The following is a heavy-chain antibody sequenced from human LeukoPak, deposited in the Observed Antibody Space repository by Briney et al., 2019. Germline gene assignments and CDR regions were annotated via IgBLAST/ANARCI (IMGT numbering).Heavy chain of an antibody. CDR1: GYTFTGYY. J-gene: IGHJ5*02. Sequence: ASVTVSCKTSGYTFTGYYMHWVRQAPGQGLEWMGWINPKSGGTNYAQKFLGRVTLTRDTSINTAYMELTSLRSDDTAVFYCARGRSMVRGSPSRWFDPWGQGTLVTVSA. CDR2: INPKSGGT. CDR3: ARGRSMVRGSPSRWFDP. V-gene: IGHV1-2*02. D-gene: IGHD3-10*01.